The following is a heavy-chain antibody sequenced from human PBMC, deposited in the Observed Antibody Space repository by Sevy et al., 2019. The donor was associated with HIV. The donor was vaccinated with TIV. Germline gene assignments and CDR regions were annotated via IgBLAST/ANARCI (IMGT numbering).Heavy chain of an antibody. CDR2: LSFGCGEI. J-gene: IGHJ4*02. CDR1: GFTFSKYS. V-gene: IGHV3-23*01. Sequence: GESLKISCAAAGFTFSKYSMSWVRQPPGEGLEWVSTLSFGCGEINYADSVKGRFTISRDNSKSSVYLQMNNLRPEDTAVYYCAREGCTKPHDYWGQGTLVTVSS. D-gene: IGHD2-8*01. CDR3: AREGCTKPHDY.